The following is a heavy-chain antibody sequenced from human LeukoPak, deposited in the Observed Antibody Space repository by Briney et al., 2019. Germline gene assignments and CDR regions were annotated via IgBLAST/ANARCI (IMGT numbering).Heavy chain of an antibody. V-gene: IGHV3-23*01. D-gene: IGHD3-22*01. CDR2: ISGSGGST. Sequence: GGSLRLSCAASGFTFSHYGMTWVRQAPGKGLEWVSAISGSGGSTYYAGSVKGRFTISRDNSKNTLYLQMNSLRAEDTAVYYCARDLTDSSGYYYPQDYWGQGTLVTVSS. CDR3: ARDLTDSSGYYYPQDY. J-gene: IGHJ4*02. CDR1: GFTFSHYG.